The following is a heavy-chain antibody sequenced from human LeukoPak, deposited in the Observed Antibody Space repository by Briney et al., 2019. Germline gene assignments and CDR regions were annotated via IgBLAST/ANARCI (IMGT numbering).Heavy chain of an antibody. Sequence: GGSLRLSCAASGFTFSSYTMSWVRQAPGKGLEWVSAISGSGGSTYYADSVKGRFTISRDNSKNTLNLQMNSLRAEDTAVYYCAKGFDYAVWYYFDYWGQGTLVTVSS. V-gene: IGHV3-23*01. CDR3: AKGFDYAVWYYFDY. J-gene: IGHJ4*02. D-gene: IGHD4-17*01. CDR2: ISGSGGST. CDR1: GFTFSSYT.